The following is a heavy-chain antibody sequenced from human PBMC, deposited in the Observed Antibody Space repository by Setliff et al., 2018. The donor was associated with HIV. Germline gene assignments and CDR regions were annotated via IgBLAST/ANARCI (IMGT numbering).Heavy chain of an antibody. Sequence: KPSETLSLTCTVSGYSITSGYYWGWIRQPPGKGLEWIGSIHHSGSTYYNPSLKSRVIISVDTSKNQSSLRLTSVTAADTAVYYCARGHCSGTNCYGVDYYGMDVWGQGTTVTVS. V-gene: IGHV4-38-2*02. J-gene: IGHJ6*02. CDR2: IHHSGST. CDR1: GYSITSGYY. CDR3: ARGHCSGTNCYGVDYYGMDV. D-gene: IGHD2-2*01.